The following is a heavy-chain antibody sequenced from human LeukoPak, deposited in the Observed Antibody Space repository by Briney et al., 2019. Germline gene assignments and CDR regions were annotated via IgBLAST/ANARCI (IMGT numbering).Heavy chain of an antibody. CDR2: INPNSGGT. D-gene: IGHD4-4*01. CDR1: GYTFTGYY. J-gene: IGHJ4*02. CDR3: ARVYSNYVPFFDY. V-gene: IGHV1-2*02. Sequence: ASVKVSCKASGYTFTGYYMHWVRQAPGQGLEWMGWINPNSGGTNYAQKFQGRVTMTRDTSISTAYMELSRLRSDDTAVYYCARVYSNYVPFFDYWGQGTLVTVSS.